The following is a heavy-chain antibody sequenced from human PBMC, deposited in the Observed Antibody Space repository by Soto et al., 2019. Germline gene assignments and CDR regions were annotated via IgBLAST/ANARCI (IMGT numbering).Heavy chain of an antibody. D-gene: IGHD2-21*01. CDR3: ARETYISLMDV. J-gene: IGHJ6*02. CDR1: GGSISSGGYY. Sequence: PSETLSLTCTVSGGSISSGGYYWSWIRQHPGKGLEWIGYIYYSGSTYYNPSLESRVTISVDTSKDQFSLKLSSVTAADTAVYYCARETYISLMDVWGQGTTVTAP. CDR2: IYYSGST. V-gene: IGHV4-31*03.